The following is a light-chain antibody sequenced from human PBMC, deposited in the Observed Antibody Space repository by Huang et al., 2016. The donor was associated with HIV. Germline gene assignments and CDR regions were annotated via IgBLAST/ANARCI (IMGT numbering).Light chain of an antibody. CDR3: QQVNSFPHT. Sequence: IQLTQSPSSLSASVGDRVIITCRASQGSSTSLAWYQQKPGKAPKLLIYGAFTLQGGVPSRFSGSGSGTDFTLTISSLQPEDFATYYCQQVNSFPHTFGLGTKLDIK. J-gene: IGKJ2*01. CDR1: QGSSTS. CDR2: GAF. V-gene: IGKV1-9*01.